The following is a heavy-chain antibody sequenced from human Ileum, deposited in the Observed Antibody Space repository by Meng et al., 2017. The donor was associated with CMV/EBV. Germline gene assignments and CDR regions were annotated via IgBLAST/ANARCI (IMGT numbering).Heavy chain of an antibody. CDR2: ISAYNGNT. V-gene: IGHV1-18*01. D-gene: IGHD2-2*01. CDR1: GYTFTSYG. CDR3: ARAVRYANNWFDP. Sequence: ASGYTFTSYGISWVRQAPGQGLEWMGWISAYNGNTNYAQKLQGRVTMTTDTSTSTAYMELRSLRSDDTAVYYCARAVRYANNWFDPWGQGTLVTVSS. J-gene: IGHJ5*02.